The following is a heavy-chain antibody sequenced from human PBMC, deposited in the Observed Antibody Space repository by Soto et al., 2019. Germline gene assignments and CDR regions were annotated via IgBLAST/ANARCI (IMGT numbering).Heavy chain of an antibody. CDR2: IYYSGST. J-gene: IGHJ6*03. CDR1: GGSISSYY. V-gene: IGHV4-59*08. CDR3: ARGGHGDGIVVVSYYYMDV. D-gene: IGHD2-2*01. Sequence: SETLSLTCTVSGGSISSYYWSWIRQPPGKGLEWIGYIYYSGSTNYNPSLKSRVTISVDTSKNQFSLKLSSVTAADTAVYYCARGGHGDGIVVVSYYYMDVWGKGTTVTVSS.